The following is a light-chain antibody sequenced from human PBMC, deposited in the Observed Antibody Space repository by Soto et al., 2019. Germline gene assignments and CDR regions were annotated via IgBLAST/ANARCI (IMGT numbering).Light chain of an antibody. J-gene: IGKJ1*01. CDR1: QSVSSN. Sequence: EIVLTQSPGTLSLSPGEEATLTCRASQSVSSNLAWHQQKPGKAPRLLIYGASTTATGIPARFSGSGSGTEFTLTISSLQSEDFAVYYCQQYNNWRTFGQGTKVDIK. CDR3: QQYNNWRT. V-gene: IGKV3-15*01. CDR2: GAS.